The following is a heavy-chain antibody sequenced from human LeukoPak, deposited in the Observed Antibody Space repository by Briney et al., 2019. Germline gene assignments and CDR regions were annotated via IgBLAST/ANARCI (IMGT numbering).Heavy chain of an antibody. D-gene: IGHD6-19*01. CDR2: ISSGSSYI. CDR1: GFTFSSYS. CDR3: ARNVYSSGSPAYGMDV. J-gene: IGHJ6*02. Sequence: GGSLRLSCAASGFTFSSYSMNWVRQAPGKGLEWVSFISSGSSYIYYADSVKGRFTISRDNAKNSLYLQMNSLRAEDTAVYYCARNVYSSGSPAYGMDVRDQGTTVTVSS. V-gene: IGHV3-21*01.